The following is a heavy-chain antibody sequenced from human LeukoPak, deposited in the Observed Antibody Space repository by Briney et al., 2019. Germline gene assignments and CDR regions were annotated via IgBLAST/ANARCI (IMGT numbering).Heavy chain of an antibody. CDR3: ARVVYGDYYFDY. Sequence: PSQTLSLTCTVSGGSISSGDYYWSRIRQPPGKGLEWIGYIYYSGSIYYNPSLKSRVTISVDTSKNQFSLKLSSVTAADTAVYYCARVVYGDYYFDYWGQGTLVTVSS. CDR1: GGSISSGDYY. D-gene: IGHD4-17*01. CDR2: IYYSGSI. V-gene: IGHV4-30-4*01. J-gene: IGHJ4*02.